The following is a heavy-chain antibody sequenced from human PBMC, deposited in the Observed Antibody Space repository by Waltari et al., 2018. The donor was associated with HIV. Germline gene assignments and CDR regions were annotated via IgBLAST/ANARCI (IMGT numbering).Heavy chain of an antibody. CDR2: IYWDDDK. Sequence: QITLKESGPTQVKPTQTLTLTCTFSGFSLSAGGVAVGWIRQPPGKALEWLAVIYWDDDKRYSPSLKNRLTITKDTSKKQVVLTMTNMDPVDTATYYCAHRGPVAGTGLFGAFSIWGQGTMVTVSS. V-gene: IGHV2-5*02. J-gene: IGHJ3*02. D-gene: IGHD6-19*01. CDR3: AHRGPVAGTGLFGAFSI. CDR1: GFSLSAGGVA.